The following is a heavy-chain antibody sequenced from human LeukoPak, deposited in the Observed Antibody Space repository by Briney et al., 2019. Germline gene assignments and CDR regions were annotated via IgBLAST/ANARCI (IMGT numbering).Heavy chain of an antibody. CDR3: AREAARRKEVLGGYFDY. Sequence: GASVKVSCKASGYTFTGYYMHWVRQAPGQGLEWMGGIIPIFGTANYAQKFQGRVTITADKSTSTAYMELSSLRSEDTAVYYCAREAARRKEVLGGYFDYWGQGTLVTVSS. D-gene: IGHD6-6*01. V-gene: IGHV1-69*06. J-gene: IGHJ4*02. CDR2: IIPIFGTA. CDR1: GYTFTGYY.